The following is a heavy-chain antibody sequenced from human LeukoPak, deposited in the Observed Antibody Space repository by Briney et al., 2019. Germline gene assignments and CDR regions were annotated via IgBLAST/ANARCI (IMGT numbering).Heavy chain of an antibody. CDR2: ISYDGSNK. CDR1: GFTFSSYA. V-gene: IGHV3-30-3*01. CDR3: ARDKVTGAPFDY. Sequence: GGSLRLSCAASGFTFSSYAMHWVRQAPGKGLEWVAVISYDGSNKYYADSVKGRFTISRDNSKNTLHLQMNSLRAEDTAVYYCARDKVTGAPFDYWGQGTLVTVSS. D-gene: IGHD2-21*02. J-gene: IGHJ4*02.